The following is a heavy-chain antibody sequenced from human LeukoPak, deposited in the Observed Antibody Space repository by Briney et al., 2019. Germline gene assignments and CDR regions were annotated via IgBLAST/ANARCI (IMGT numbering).Heavy chain of an antibody. Sequence: KPSETLSLTCAVSGYSISSGYYWGWIRQPPGKGLEWIGSIYHSGSTYYNPSLKSRVTISVDTSKNQFSLKLSSVTAADTAVYYCARTQLWFGLDYWGQGTLVTVSS. J-gene: IGHJ4*02. D-gene: IGHD3-10*01. V-gene: IGHV4-38-2*01. CDR1: GYSISSGYY. CDR2: IYHSGST. CDR3: ARTQLWFGLDY.